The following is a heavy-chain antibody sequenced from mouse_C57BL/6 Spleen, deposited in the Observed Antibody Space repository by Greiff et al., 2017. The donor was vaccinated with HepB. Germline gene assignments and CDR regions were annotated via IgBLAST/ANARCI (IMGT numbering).Heavy chain of an antibody. CDR2: ILPSIGRT. D-gene: IGHD1-1*01. V-gene: IGHV15-2*01. J-gene: IGHJ3*01. Sequence: QVQLQQSGSELRSPGSSVKLSCKDFDSEVFPIAYMSWVRQKPGHGFEWIGGILPSIGRTIYGEKFEDKATLDADTLSNTAYLELNSLTSEDSAIYYCARPHYGSRAVEGWFAYWGQGTLVTVSA. CDR3: ARPHYGSRAVEGWFAY. CDR1: DSEVFPIAY.